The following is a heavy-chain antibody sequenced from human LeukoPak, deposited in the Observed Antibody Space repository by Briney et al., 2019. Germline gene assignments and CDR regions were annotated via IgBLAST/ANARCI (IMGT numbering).Heavy chain of an antibody. CDR3: ARENLETGGDYYMDV. CDR2: LYSSGNT. Sequence: SETLSLTCSVSGASIRSYSWSWVRLPAGKGLEWIGRLYSSGNTNYNPSLKSRVTMSLDTSKNQFSLKLRSVTAADTAIYYCARENLETGGDYYMDVWGKGTTVTISS. J-gene: IGHJ6*03. D-gene: IGHD3-16*01. CDR1: GASIRSYS. V-gene: IGHV4-4*07.